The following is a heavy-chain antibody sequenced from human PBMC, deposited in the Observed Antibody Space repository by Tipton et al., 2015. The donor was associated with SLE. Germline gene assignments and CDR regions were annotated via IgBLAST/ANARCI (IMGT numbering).Heavy chain of an antibody. Sequence: TLSLTCTVSGGSISSHYWSWIRQPPGKGLEWIGYIYYSGSTNYNPSLKSRVTISVDTSKNQFSLKLSSVTAADTAVYYCARGEYYDSSGSYYFDYWGQGTLATVSS. D-gene: IGHD3-22*01. J-gene: IGHJ4*02. V-gene: IGHV4-59*11. CDR1: GGSISSHY. CDR2: IYYSGST. CDR3: ARGEYYDSSGSYYFDY.